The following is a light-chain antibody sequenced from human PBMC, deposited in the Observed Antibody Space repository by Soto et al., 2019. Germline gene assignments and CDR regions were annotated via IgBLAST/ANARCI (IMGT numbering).Light chain of an antibody. CDR2: DAY. Sequence: EVVWTQSPVTLSLSPGERATLSCRASQSFRRLLAWYQQKPGQAPRLLIYDAYNRATGIPPRFSGSGSGTDFTLTIISLEPEDSAVYYCQQRHMWPITFGQGTRLEIK. V-gene: IGKV3-11*01. J-gene: IGKJ5*01. CDR1: QSFRRL. CDR3: QQRHMWPIT.